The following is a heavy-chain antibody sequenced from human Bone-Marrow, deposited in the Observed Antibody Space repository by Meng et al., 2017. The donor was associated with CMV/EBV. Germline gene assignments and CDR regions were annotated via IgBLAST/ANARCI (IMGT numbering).Heavy chain of an antibody. CDR1: GGSISSGSYH. Sequence: QVQLQESGPGLVKPSETLSLTCTFSGGSISSGSYHWSWIRQPAGKGLEWIGRIQSSGTTNYNPSLKSRVTISLDTSKNHFSLRLRSVTAADTAVYYCAREQYYYVTTNYYSVVYWGQGTLVTVSS. V-gene: IGHV4-61*02. J-gene: IGHJ4*02. D-gene: IGHD3-22*01. CDR3: AREQYYYVTTNYYSVVY. CDR2: IQSSGTT.